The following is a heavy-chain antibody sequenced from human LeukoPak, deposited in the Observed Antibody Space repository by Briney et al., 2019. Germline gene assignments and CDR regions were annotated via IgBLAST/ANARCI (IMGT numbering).Heavy chain of an antibody. CDR3: ARDHLLFRQPPNWFDP. CDR2: INPDSGGT. Sequence: ASVKVSCKASGYTFTSHFMHWVRQAPGQGLEWMGWINPDSGGTKYAQKFQDRVTMTSDTSISTAYMELSRLRSDDTAVYYCARDHLLFRQPPNWFDPWGQGTLVTVSS. CDR1: GYTFTSHF. J-gene: IGHJ5*02. V-gene: IGHV1-2*02. D-gene: IGHD1-14*01.